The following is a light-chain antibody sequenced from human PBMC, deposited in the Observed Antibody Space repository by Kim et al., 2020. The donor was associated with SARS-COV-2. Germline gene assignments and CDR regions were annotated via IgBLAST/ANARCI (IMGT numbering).Light chain of an antibody. CDR3: QQYVSPSRT. V-gene: IGKV1-5*01. Sequence: SPSVGSRITLTCLASQDIHKWLAWFQQKPGKAPKLLISEASSLKSGVPSRFSGSGFGTHFTLTISSLQPDDCATYYCQQYVSPSRTFGQGTKLEI. CDR2: EAS. J-gene: IGKJ2*01. CDR1: QDIHKW.